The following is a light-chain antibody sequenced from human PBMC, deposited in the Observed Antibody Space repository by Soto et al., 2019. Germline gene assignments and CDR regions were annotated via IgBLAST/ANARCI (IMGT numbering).Light chain of an antibody. Sequence: EIVLTQSPGTLSLSPGERATLSCRASQSVSSSYLAWYQQKPGQAPRILIYGASSRATVIPDRFSGSGSGTDFTLTISRLEPEDFAVYYCQQYGSSPSFGQWTTVDIK. CDR1: QSVSSSY. J-gene: IGKJ1*01. CDR2: GAS. CDR3: QQYGSSPS. V-gene: IGKV3-20*01.